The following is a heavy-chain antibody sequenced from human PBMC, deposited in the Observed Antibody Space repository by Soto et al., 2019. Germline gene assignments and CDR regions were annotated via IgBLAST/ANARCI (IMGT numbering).Heavy chain of an antibody. CDR3: ARESPYACAGDCHYLNDYYYGMDV. D-gene: IGHD2-21*02. Sequence: QVQLVESGGGVVQPGRSLRLSCAASGFTYSSYGMHWVRQAPGKGLEWVAVIWYDGSNKYYADSVKGRFTISRDNSKNTLYLQMNSLRAEDTAVYYCARESPYACAGDCHYLNDYYYGMDVWGQGTTVTVSS. CDR1: GFTYSSYG. CDR2: IWYDGSNK. V-gene: IGHV3-33*01. J-gene: IGHJ6*02.